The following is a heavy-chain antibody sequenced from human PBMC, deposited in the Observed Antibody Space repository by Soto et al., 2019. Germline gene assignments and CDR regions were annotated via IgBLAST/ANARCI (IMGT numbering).Heavy chain of an antibody. J-gene: IGHJ4*02. CDR2: IYYSGST. CDR3: VGKQWLAEYYFDY. D-gene: IGHD6-19*01. V-gene: IGHV4-39*01. Sequence: PSETLSLTCTVSGGSISSSSYYWGWIRQPPGKGLEWIGSIYYSGSTYYNPSLKSRVTISVDTSKNQFSLKLSSVTAADTAVYYCVGKQWLAEYYFDYWGQGTLVTVSS. CDR1: GGSISSSSYY.